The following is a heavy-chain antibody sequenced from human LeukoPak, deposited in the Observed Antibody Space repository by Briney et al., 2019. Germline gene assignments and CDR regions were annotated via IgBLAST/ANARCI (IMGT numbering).Heavy chain of an antibody. J-gene: IGHJ5*02. CDR1: GGSMSSYY. V-gene: IGHV4-59*08. CDR3: ARLRRWFDP. CDR2: IYYSGIT. Sequence: SETLSLTCTVSGGSMSSYYWSWIRQSPGKGLEWIGYIYYSGITNYNPSLKSRVTISVDTSKNQFSLKVTSVTVADTAVYYCARLRRWFDPWGQGTLVTDSS.